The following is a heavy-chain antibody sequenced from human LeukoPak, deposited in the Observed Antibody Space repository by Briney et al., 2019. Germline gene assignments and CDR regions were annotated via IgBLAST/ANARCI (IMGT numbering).Heavy chain of an antibody. V-gene: IGHV3-11*05. CDR3: ARGDYGGDYFDY. CDR1: GFTFSDHY. J-gene: IGHJ4*02. CDR2: ISSDSTYT. D-gene: IGHD4-23*01. Sequence: GGSLRLSCEVSGFTFSDHYMSWIRQAPGKRLEWVSYISSDSTYTNYADSVEGRFTISRDNAKNSLYLQMNSLRAEDTAVYYCARGDYGGDYFDYWGQGTLVSVSS.